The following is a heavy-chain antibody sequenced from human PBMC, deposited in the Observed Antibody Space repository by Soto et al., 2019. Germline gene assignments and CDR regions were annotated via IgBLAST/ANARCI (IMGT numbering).Heavy chain of an antibody. CDR1: GGSISSSSYY. V-gene: IGHV4-61*01. D-gene: IGHD6-6*01. J-gene: IGHJ6*02. CDR3: ARDNGFRSRYSSSFFPFGDYYYGMDV. CDR2: IYYSGST. Sequence: SETLSLTCTVSGGSISSSSYYWSWIRQPPGKGLEWIGYIYYSGSTNYNPSLKSRVTISVDTSKNQFSLKLSSVTAADTAVYYCARDNGFRSRYSSSFFPFGDYYYGMDVWGQGTTVTVSS.